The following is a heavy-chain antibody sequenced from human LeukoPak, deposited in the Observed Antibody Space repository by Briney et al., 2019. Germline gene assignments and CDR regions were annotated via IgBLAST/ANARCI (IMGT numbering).Heavy chain of an antibody. D-gene: IGHD1-7*01. V-gene: IGHV1-2*02. Sequence: ASVTVSCKASGYTFINYFIHWMRQTPGQGLEWLGWINPNSGVTRYAQKFQDRVTMTRATAAYMELSSLKSADTAVYYCARAVSGTLGGAFDIWGQGTAVTVSS. J-gene: IGHJ3*02. CDR1: GYTFINYF. CDR3: ARAVSGTLGGAFDI. CDR2: INPNSGVT.